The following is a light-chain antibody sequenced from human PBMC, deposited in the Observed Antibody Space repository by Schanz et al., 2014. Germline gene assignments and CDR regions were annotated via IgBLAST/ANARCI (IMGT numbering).Light chain of an antibody. Sequence: EIVLTQSPGTLSLSPGERATLSCRASQSVSSSYLAWYQQKPGQAPRLLIYGASSRATGIPDRFSGSGSGTDFTLTISRLEPEDFAVYYCQQYNNWPPSTFGQGTKVEIK. CDR1: QSVSSSY. CDR2: GAS. V-gene: IGKV3-20*01. J-gene: IGKJ1*01. CDR3: QQYNNWPPST.